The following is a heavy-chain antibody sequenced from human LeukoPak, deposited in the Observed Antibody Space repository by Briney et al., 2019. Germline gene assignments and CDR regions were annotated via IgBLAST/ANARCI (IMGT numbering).Heavy chain of an antibody. D-gene: IGHD3-10*01. CDR1: GGSISSYY. CDR2: IYYSGST. CDR3: ASIMVRGVINGMDV. J-gene: IGHJ3*01. Sequence: KTSETLSLTCTVSGGSISSYYWSWIRQPPGKGLEWIGYIYYSGSTNYNPSLKSRVTISVDTSKNQFSLKLSSVTAADTAVYYCASIMVRGVINGMDVWGQGTMVTVSS. V-gene: IGHV4-59*08.